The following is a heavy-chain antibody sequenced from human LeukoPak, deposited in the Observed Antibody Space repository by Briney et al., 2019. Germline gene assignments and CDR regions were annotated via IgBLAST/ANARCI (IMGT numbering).Heavy chain of an antibody. CDR1: GYTLTELS. D-gene: IGHD3-3*01. CDR2: FDPEDGET. Sequence: ASVKVSCKVSGYTLTELSMHWVRQVPGKGLEWMGGFDPEDGETIYAQKFQGRVTMTEDTSTDTAYMELSSLRSEDTAVYYCATDTIFGASYYYYMDVWGKGTAVTVSS. CDR3: ATDTIFGASYYYYMDV. J-gene: IGHJ6*03. V-gene: IGHV1-24*01.